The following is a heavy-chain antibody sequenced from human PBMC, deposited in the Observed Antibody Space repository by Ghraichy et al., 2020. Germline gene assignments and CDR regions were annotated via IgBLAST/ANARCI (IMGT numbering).Heavy chain of an antibody. Sequence: ASVKVSCKASGYTFTSYGISWVRQAPGQGLEWMGWISAYNGNTNYAQKLQGRVTMTTDTSTSTAYMELRSLRSDDTAVYYCARDSITMIVVVIPTPFDYWGQGTLVTVSS. CDR3: ARDSITMIVVVIPTPFDY. V-gene: IGHV1-18*04. J-gene: IGHJ4*02. D-gene: IGHD3-22*01. CDR2: ISAYNGNT. CDR1: GYTFTSYG.